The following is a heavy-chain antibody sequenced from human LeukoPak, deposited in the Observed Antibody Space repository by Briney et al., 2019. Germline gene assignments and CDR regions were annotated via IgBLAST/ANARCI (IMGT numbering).Heavy chain of an antibody. CDR2: INPSGGST. CDR3: ARGPETIFGVASAPEIDY. D-gene: IGHD3-3*01. Sequence: ASVKVSCKASGYTFTGYYMHWVRQAPGQGLEWMGIINPSGGSTSYAQKFQGRVTMTRDTSTSTVYMELSSLRSEDTAVYYCARGPETIFGVASAPEIDYWGQGTLVTVSS. CDR1: GYTFTGYY. V-gene: IGHV1-46*01. J-gene: IGHJ4*02.